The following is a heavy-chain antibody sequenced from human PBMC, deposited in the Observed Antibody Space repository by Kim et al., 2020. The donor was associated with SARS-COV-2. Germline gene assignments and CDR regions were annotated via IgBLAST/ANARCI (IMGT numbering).Heavy chain of an antibody. J-gene: IGHJ6*02. Sequence: SETLSVTCAVYGGSFSGYYWSWIRQPPGKGLEWIGEINHSGSTNYNASFKSRVTISVDTSKNQFSLKLSSMTAADTAVYYCARVGRRRLQLPRNYYYGMDVRGQGTTLTVSS. CDR1: GGSFSGYY. V-gene: IGHV4-34*01. D-gene: IGHD5-12*01. CDR2: INHSGST. CDR3: ARVGRRRLQLPRNYYYGMDV.